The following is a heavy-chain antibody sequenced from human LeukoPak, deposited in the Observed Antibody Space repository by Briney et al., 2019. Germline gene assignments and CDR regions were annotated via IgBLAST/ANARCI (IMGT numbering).Heavy chain of an antibody. CDR2: IWYDGSNK. V-gene: IGHV3-33*01. Sequence: GGSLRLSCAASGFTFSSYGMHWVRQAPGKGLEWVAVIWYDGSNKYYADSVKGRFTISRDNSKNTLYLQMNSLRAEDTAVYYCARVGVGGYDAFDIWGQWTMVTVSS. D-gene: IGHD3-22*01. J-gene: IGHJ3*02. CDR3: ARVGVGGYDAFDI. CDR1: GFTFSSYG.